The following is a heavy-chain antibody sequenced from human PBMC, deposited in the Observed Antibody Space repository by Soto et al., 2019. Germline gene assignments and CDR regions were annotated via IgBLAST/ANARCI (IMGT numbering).Heavy chain of an antibody. D-gene: IGHD1-26*01. J-gene: IGHJ4*02. CDR2: ISGTGGSP. CDR1: GFDFSSYV. CDR3: AKGGGKYYFYYLDS. V-gene: IGHV3-23*01. Sequence: EVQLLESGGGLVPPGGSLRLSCAASGFDFSSYVMNWVRQAPGKGLEWVSGISGTGGSPSYADSVKGRFTISRDNSKNTVYLQMNSLRAEDTAVYYCAKGGGKYYFYYLDSWGQGTLVTVSS.